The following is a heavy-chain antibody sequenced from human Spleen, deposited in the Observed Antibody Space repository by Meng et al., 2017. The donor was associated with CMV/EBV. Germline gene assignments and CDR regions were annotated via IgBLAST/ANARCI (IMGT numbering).Heavy chain of an antibody. J-gene: IGHJ4*02. CDR2: IYYSGST. Sequence: CTVSGCSISSYYWSWIRQPPGKGLEWIGYIYYSGSTNYNPSLKSRVTISVDTSKNQFSLKLSSVTAADTAVYYCARDSSGTTGLDYWGQGTLVTVSS. CDR1: GCSISSYY. V-gene: IGHV4-59*01. D-gene: IGHD1-7*01. CDR3: ARDSSGTTGLDY.